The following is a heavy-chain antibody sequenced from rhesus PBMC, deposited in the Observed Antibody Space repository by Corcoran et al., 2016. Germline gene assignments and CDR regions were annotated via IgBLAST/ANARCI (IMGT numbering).Heavy chain of an antibody. CDR3: ATIRGGLDS. J-gene: IGHJ6*01. CDR1: GASISSYW. V-gene: IGHV4-80*01. CDR2: INGNSGST. Sequence: QVQLQESGPGLVKPSETLSLTCAVSGASISSYWWSWIRQPPGKGLEWIGEINGNSGSTSYNPPLKSRGTISKDASKNQFSLKLSSVTAADTAVYYCATIRGGLDSWGQGVVVTVSS.